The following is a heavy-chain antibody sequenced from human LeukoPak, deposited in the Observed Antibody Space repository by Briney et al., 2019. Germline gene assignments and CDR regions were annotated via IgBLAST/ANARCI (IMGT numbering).Heavy chain of an antibody. D-gene: IGHD6-13*01. CDR1: GFSFSSYA. J-gene: IGHJ4*02. Sequence: PGGSLRLSCAASGFSFSSYAMNWVRQAPGKGLEWVSGISCGGGSTDYADSVKGRFTISRDNSKNTVYLQMNYLRAEDTAVYYCAKDRSGEQRLVNPSFDSWGQGTLVTVSS. CDR2: ISCGGGST. V-gene: IGHV3-23*01. CDR3: AKDRSGEQRLVNPSFDS.